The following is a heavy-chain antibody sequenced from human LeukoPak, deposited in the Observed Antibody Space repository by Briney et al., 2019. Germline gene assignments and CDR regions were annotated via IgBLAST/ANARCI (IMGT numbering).Heavy chain of an antibody. CDR1: GGSLSSGSYY. D-gene: IGHD3-22*01. CDR2: IYTSGST. V-gene: IGHV4-61*02. Sequence: SETLSLTCTVSGGSLSSGSYYWSWIRQPAGTGLEWIGRIYTSGSTNYNPSLTSRVTISVDTSKNQFSLTLSSVTAADTAVYYCARAAYYYDSSGYYDAFDIWGQGTIVTVSS. J-gene: IGHJ3*02. CDR3: ARAAYYYDSSGYYDAFDI.